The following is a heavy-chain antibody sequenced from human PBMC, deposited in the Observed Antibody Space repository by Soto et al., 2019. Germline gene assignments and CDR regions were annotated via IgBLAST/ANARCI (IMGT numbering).Heavy chain of an antibody. Sequence: GGSLRLSCAASGFPFSTYVMTLVRQAPGKGLEWVSCISASGSNTYYADSVMGRFTISRDNSKNTLHLQMDSLGVDDTAVYYCAKSPATGILDRRFDHWGPGTRFTVSS. J-gene: IGHJ4*02. CDR1: GFPFSTYV. CDR2: ISASGSNT. CDR3: AKSPATGILDRRFDH. D-gene: IGHD1-20*01. V-gene: IGHV3-23*01.